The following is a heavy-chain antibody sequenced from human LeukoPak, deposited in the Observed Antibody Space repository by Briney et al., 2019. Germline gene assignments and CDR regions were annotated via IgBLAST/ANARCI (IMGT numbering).Heavy chain of an antibody. D-gene: IGHD1-26*01. CDR1: GFIFSSYA. J-gene: IGHJ4*02. CDR3: AKVHSFSLEQYYFDY. Sequence: QPGGPLRLSCEASGFIFSSYAMNWVRQAPGKGLEWVALIIGNGGTKYYADSVKGRFTISRDNYKEILYLQMNSLRVEDTAVYYCAKVHSFSLEQYYFDYWGQGALVTVSS. CDR2: IIGNGGTK. V-gene: IGHV3-23*01.